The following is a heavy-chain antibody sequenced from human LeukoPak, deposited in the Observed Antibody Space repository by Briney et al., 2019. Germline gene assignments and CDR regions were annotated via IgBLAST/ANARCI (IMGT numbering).Heavy chain of an antibody. CDR2: IYYSGST. D-gene: IGHD3-22*01. Sequence: SETLTLTCTASGFSFSNYYWSWIRQPPGKGLEWVWYIYYSGSTNYNPSPKSGVTTSAETSENKSSLQQTTVTAADTPVYYCGREEGSKGWDYHRFDHWGQGTLVTVSS. CDR1: GFSFSNYY. J-gene: IGHJ5*02. V-gene: IGHV4-59*12. CDR3: GREEGSKGWDYHRFDH.